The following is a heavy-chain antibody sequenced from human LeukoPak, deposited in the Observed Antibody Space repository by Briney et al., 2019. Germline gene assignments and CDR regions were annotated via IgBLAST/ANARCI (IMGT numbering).Heavy chain of an antibody. V-gene: IGHV1-8*01. CDR3: ARGPVNIVVVPAAKSRARRNWFDP. J-gene: IGHJ5*02. CDR2: MNPNSGNT. CDR1: GYTFTSYD. D-gene: IGHD2-2*01. Sequence: ASVKVSCKSSGYTFTSYDINLVRQATGQGLDLMGWMNPNSGNTGYAQKFQVRVTMTRNTSISTAYMDLSSLRPEDTAVYYCARGPVNIVVVPAAKSRARRNWFDPWGQGTLVTVSS.